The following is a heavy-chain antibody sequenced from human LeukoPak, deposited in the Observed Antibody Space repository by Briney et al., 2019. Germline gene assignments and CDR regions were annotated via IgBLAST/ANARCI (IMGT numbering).Heavy chain of an antibody. V-gene: IGHV4-59*01. CDR3: ERVLDLSKRGLDAFDI. Sequence: SETLSLTCTVSGGSISSYLWSWIRQPPGKGLEWIGYVYYSGSTNYNPSLKSRVTISVDTSKKQLSLKLSSATAADTAVYYCERVLDLSKRGLDAFDIWGQGTMVTVSS. J-gene: IGHJ3*02. CDR1: GGSISSYL. D-gene: IGHD3-16*01. CDR2: VYYSGST.